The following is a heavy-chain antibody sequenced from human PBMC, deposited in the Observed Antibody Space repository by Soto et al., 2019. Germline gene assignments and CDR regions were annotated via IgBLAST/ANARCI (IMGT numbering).Heavy chain of an antibody. J-gene: IGHJ4*02. D-gene: IGHD2-2*01. CDR1: GGSISSSSYY. CDR3: ARHDAAAMDYYFDY. Sequence: SETLSLTCTVSGGSISSSSYYWGWIRQPPGKGLEWIGSIYYSGSTYYNPSLKSRVTISVDTSKNQFSLKLSSVTAADTAVYYCARHDAAAMDYYFDYWGQGTLVTVSS. CDR2: IYYSGST. V-gene: IGHV4-39*01.